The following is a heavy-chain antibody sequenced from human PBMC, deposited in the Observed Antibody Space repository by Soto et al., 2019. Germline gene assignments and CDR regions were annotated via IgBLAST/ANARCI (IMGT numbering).Heavy chain of an antibody. V-gene: IGHV4-30-4*01. Sequence: SEPLSLKCTVSGGSIRSVDYYWVLIRQPPGKGLEWIGYIYYSGSTYYNPSLKSRVTISVDTSKNQFSLKLSSVTAADTAVYYCARGSSGLFDYWGQGTLVTVAS. J-gene: IGHJ4*02. CDR3: ARGSSGLFDY. CDR2: IYYSGST. D-gene: IGHD3-3*01. CDR1: GGSIRSVDYY.